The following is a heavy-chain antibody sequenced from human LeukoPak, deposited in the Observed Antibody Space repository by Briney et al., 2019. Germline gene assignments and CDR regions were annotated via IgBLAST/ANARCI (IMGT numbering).Heavy chain of an antibody. CDR3: AKVMDFWSGYKGEFDY. CDR2: ISYDGSNK. J-gene: IGHJ4*02. V-gene: IGHV3-30*18. CDR1: GFTFSSYG. D-gene: IGHD3-3*01. Sequence: GGSLRLSCAVSGFTFSSYGMHWVRQAPGKGLEWVAVISYDGSNKHYAHSVKGRFTISRDNSKNTLYLQMNSLRAEDTAVYYCAKVMDFWSGYKGEFDYWGQGTLVTVSS.